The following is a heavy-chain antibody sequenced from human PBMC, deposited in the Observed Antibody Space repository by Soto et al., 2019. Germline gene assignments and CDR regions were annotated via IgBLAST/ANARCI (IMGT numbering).Heavy chain of an antibody. J-gene: IGHJ5*02. D-gene: IGHD1-26*01. CDR3: ASPPGNYYGWFEP. Sequence: QLQLQESGPGLVKPSETLSLICTVSGGSISSRSYYWGWIRQPPGKGLEWIGSIYYSGSTYYNPSLKSRVTISVATSKNQFSLKLRSVTAADTAVYYCASPPGNYYGWFEPWGQGTLVTVSS. CDR2: IYYSGST. CDR1: GGSISSRSYY. V-gene: IGHV4-39*01.